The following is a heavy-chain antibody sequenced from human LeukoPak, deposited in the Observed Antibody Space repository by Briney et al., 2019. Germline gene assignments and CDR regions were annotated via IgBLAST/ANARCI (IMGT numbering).Heavy chain of an antibody. CDR3: AIVFPINGMDV. CDR2: IIPIFGTA. J-gene: IGHJ6*02. D-gene: IGHD3-10*01. V-gene: IGHV1-69*13. Sequence: GASVNVSCKASGYTFTSYGISWVRQAPGQGLEWMGGIIPIFGTANYAQKFQGRVTITADESTSTAYMELSSLRSEDTAVYYCAIVFPINGMDVWGQGTTVTVSS. CDR1: GYTFTSYG.